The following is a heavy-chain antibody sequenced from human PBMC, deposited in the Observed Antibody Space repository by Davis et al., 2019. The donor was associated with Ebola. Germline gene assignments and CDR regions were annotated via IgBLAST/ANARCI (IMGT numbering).Heavy chain of an antibody. CDR3: AEGHSSAFDL. V-gene: IGHV3-21*01. Sequence: PGRSLRLSCAASGFTFSSYTMNCVRQAPGKGMEWVSSISSSGSYIYYADSVKGRFTISRDNAENSLYLQMNSLRAEDTAVYYCAEGHSSAFDLWGQGTMVIVSS. CDR2: ISSSGSYI. CDR1: GFTFSSYT. J-gene: IGHJ3*01.